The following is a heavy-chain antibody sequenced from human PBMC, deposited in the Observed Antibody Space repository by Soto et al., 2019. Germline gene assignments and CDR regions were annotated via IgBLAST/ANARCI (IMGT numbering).Heavy chain of an antibody. D-gene: IGHD3-22*01. Sequence: SETLSLTCTVSGGSLSSGDYYWNWVRQRPGKCLEWSGNIFYSGSTYYNPSLMSRLTIAVDTSKNQFSLSLISVTAADTAAYFCARDRYTHDRDGYYYFFDFWAQETLVTVAS. J-gene: IGHJ4*02. V-gene: IGHV4-31*02. CDR1: GGSLSSGDYY. CDR3: ARDRYTHDRDGYYYFFDF. CDR2: IFYSGST.